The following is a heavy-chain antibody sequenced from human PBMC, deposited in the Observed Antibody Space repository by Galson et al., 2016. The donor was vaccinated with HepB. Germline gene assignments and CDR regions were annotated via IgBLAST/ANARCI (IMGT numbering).Heavy chain of an antibody. J-gene: IGHJ6*01. CDR3: AREEEQYLALGYYGMDV. V-gene: IGHV3-48*01. CDR1: GFTFSGYR. Sequence: SLRLSCAASGFTFSGYRVNWVRQPPGKGLEWVSYISRSSSTIYYADSVKGRFTISRDNAKNSLYLQMNSLRAEDTAVYYWAREEEQYLALGYYGMDVWGQGTTVTVSS. D-gene: IGHD6-13*01. CDR2: ISRSSSTI.